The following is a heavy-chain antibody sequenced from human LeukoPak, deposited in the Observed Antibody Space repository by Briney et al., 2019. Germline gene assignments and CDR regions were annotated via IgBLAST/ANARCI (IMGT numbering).Heavy chain of an antibody. D-gene: IGHD6-13*01. CDR2: INPNSGGT. V-gene: IGHV1-2*02. CDR3: ARGQQLVHWFDP. CDR1: GYTFTGYY. Sequence: ASVKVSCTASGYTFTGYYMHWVRQAPGQGLEWMGWINPNSGGTNYAQKFQGRVTMTRDTSISTAYMELSRLRSDDTAVYYCARGQQLVHWFDPWGQGTLVTVSS. J-gene: IGHJ5*02.